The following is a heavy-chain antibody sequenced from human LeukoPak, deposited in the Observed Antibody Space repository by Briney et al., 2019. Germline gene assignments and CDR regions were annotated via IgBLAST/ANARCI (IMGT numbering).Heavy chain of an antibody. D-gene: IGHD3-22*01. V-gene: IGHV1-69*13. J-gene: IGHJ6*03. Sequence: EASVKVSCKASGGTFSSYAISWVRQAPGQGLEWMGGIIPIFDIADYAQKFQGRVTITADESTRTAYMELSSLRSEDTAVCYCSRGYYDTSGPHPYNYYMDVWGKGTTVTVSS. CDR2: IIPIFDIA. CDR3: SRGYYDTSGPHPYNYYMDV. CDR1: GGTFSSYA.